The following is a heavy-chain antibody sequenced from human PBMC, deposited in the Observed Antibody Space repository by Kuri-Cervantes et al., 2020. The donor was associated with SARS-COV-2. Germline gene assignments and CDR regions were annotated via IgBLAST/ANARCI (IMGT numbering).Heavy chain of an antibody. CDR3: ARTPTYYDILTGYYSGPIFH. D-gene: IGHD3-9*01. CDR2: IYHSGST. J-gene: IGHJ4*02. CDR1: GGSISSSNW. V-gene: IGHV4-4*02. Sequence: SETLSLTCAVSGGSISSSNWWSWVRQPPGKGLEWIGEIYHSGSTNYNPSLKSRVTISVDKSKNQFSLKLSSVTAADTAVYYCARTPTYYDILTGYYSGPIFHWGQGTLVTVSS.